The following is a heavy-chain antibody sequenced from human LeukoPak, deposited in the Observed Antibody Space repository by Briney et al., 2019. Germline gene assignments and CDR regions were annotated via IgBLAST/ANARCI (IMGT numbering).Heavy chain of an antibody. CDR1: GFTFSRYW. D-gene: IGHD6-13*01. CDR3: ARQTATGTDS. V-gene: IGHV3-74*01. J-gene: IGHJ4*02. CDR2: INSDGSIT. Sequence: KPGGSLRLSCAASGFTFSRYWMHWVRQAPGKGLVWVSRINSDGSITSYADSVRGRLTISRDNAKNALYLQMNSLRAEDTAVYYCARQTATGTDSWGQGTLVTVSS.